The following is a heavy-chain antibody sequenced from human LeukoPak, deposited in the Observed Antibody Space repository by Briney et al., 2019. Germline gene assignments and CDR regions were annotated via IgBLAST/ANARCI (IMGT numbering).Heavy chain of an antibody. CDR2: IKQDGSEK. J-gene: IGHJ3*02. Sequence: GGSLRLSCAASGLTFSNYWMDWVRQAPGKGLEWVANIKQDGSEKYYVDSVKGRFTISRDNAKNSLYLQMNSLRAGDTAVYYCARELRAFDIWGQGTMVTVSS. D-gene: IGHD5-12*01. CDR1: GLTFSNYW. CDR3: ARELRAFDI. V-gene: IGHV3-7*03.